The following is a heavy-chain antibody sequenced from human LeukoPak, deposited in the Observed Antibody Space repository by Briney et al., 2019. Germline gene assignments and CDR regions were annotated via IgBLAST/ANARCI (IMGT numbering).Heavy chain of an antibody. CDR1: GGSISSYY. D-gene: IGHD3-10*01. V-gene: IGHV4-59*01. Sequence: PSETLSLTCTVSGGSISSYYWSWIRQPPGKGLEWIGYIYYSGSTNYNPSLKSRVTISVDTSKNQFSLKLSSVTAADTAVYYCASRGIYGSELDYWGQGTLVTVSS. CDR3: ASRGIYGSELDY. J-gene: IGHJ4*02. CDR2: IYYSGST.